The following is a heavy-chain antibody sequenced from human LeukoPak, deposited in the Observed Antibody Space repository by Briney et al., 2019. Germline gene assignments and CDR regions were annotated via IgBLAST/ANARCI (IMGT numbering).Heavy chain of an antibody. CDR3: ARAPTSISHPKWFDA. V-gene: IGHV5-51*01. CDR1: GYTFNSYW. D-gene: IGHD2-2*01. CDR2: IYPGDYDT. Sequence: GESLKISCQGSGYTFNSYWIGWVRQLPGKGREWMGIIYPGDYDTRYSPSFQGQVTISVDKSISTAYLQWSSLKASDTAMYYCARAPTSISHPKWFDAWGQGTQVTVSS. J-gene: IGHJ5*02.